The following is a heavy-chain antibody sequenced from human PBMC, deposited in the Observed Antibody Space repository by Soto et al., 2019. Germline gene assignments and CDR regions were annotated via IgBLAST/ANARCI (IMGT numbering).Heavy chain of an antibody. D-gene: IGHD3-22*01. V-gene: IGHV1-2*02. CDR2: INPTTGAT. CDR1: GYTFTAQY. CDR3: AKGDRSWVSWFDP. J-gene: IGHJ5*02. Sequence: ASVKVSCTASGYTFTAQYLHWVRKAPGEGLEWMGWINPTTGATRYAQKFQGRVTMTRDTSMSTAYLEVRSLRPDDTAVYYWAKGDRSWVSWFDPWGKGTLVTVS.